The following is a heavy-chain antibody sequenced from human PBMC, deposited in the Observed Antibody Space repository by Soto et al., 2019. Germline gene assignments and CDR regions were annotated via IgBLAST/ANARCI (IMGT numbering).Heavy chain of an antibody. CDR2: ISYDGSNK. CDR1: GFTFSSYG. CDR3: AKDLGYYYVSSGYSSDGAGY. J-gene: IGHJ4*02. D-gene: IGHD3-22*01. V-gene: IGHV3-30*18. Sequence: QVQLVESGGGVVQPGRSLRLSCAASGFTFSSYGMHWVRQAPGKGLEWVAVISYDGSNKYYADSVKGRFTISRDNSKNTLYLPMTSRRAEDTAVYYCAKDLGYYYVSSGYSSDGAGYWGQGTLVTVSS.